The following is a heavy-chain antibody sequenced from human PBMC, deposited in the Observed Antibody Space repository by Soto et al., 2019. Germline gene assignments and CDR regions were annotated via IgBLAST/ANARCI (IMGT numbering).Heavy chain of an antibody. Sequence: ASETLSLTCAVYGGSFSGYYWSWIRQPPGKGLEWIGEINHSGSTNYNPSLKSRVTISVDTPKNQFSLKLTSVTTADTAVYYCTREGIAAINFDYWGQGTLVTSPQ. CDR3: TREGIAAINFDY. CDR2: INHSGST. CDR1: GGSFSGYY. J-gene: IGHJ4*02. V-gene: IGHV4-34*01. D-gene: IGHD6-25*01.